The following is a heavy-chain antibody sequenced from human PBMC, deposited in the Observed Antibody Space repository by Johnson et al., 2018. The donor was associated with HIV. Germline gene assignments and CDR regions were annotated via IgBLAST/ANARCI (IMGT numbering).Heavy chain of an antibody. CDR2: IYSGGDT. CDR3: ARQPWDASDI. CDR1: GFSIINNY. V-gene: IGHV3-53*01. J-gene: IGHJ3*02. Sequence: VQLVESGGGLIQPGGSLRLSCAASGFSIINNYMSWVRQPPGKGLEWVSVIYSGGDTFYADSVKGRVSLSRDNSKKTVYLQMNSLRAEDTAVYYCARQPWDASDIWDQGTTVTVSS.